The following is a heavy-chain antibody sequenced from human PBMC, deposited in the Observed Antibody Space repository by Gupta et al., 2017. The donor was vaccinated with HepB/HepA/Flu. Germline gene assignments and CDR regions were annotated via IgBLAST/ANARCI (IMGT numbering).Heavy chain of an antibody. D-gene: IGHD6-13*01. CDR1: GFTFDDHA. CDR3: AKAPYSNPTLPYYFDS. V-gene: IGHV3-9*01. CDR2: ISWDGESI. Sequence: QLVESGGALVQPGGSLRLSCGASGFTFDDHAMHWVRQVPGKGLEWGSSISWDGESINYADSVRGRFTISRDNAKSSLYLEMNSLRSDDTALYFCAKAPYSNPTLPYYFDSWGQGTLVSVSS. J-gene: IGHJ4*02.